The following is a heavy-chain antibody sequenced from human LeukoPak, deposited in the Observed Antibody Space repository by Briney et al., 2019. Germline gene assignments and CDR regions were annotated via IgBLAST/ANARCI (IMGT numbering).Heavy chain of an antibody. CDR2: IYYSGST. CDR1: GGSISSSSYY. Sequence: SETLSLTCTVSGGSISSSSYYWGWIRQPPGKGLEWIGGIYYSGSTYYNPSLKSRVTISVDTSKNQFSLKLSSVTAADTAVYYCSGGSAYWYFDLWGRGTLVTVSS. D-gene: IGHD2-15*01. J-gene: IGHJ2*01. CDR3: SGGSAYWYFDL. V-gene: IGHV4-39*01.